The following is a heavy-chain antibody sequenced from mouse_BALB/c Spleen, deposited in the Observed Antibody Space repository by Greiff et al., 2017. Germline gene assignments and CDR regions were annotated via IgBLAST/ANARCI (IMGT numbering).Heavy chain of an antibody. CDR2: IHYSGST. J-gene: IGHJ1*01. V-gene: IGHV3-1*02. CDR3: ARGNYGSTYRYFDV. D-gene: IGHD1-1*01. CDR1: GYSITSGYS. Sequence: VQLQQSGPDLVKPSQSLSLTCTVTGYSITSGYSWHWIRQFPGNKLEWMGYIHYSGSTNYNPSLKSRISITRDTSKNQFFLQLNSVTTEDTATYFCARGNYGSTYRYFDVWGAGTTVTVSS.